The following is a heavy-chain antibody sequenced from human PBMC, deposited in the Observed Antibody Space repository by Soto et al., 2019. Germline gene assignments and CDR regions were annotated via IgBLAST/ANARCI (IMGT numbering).Heavy chain of an antibody. J-gene: IGHJ4*02. Sequence: QVQLQESGPGLVKPSGTLSLTCAVSGGSISSSNWWRWVRQPPGKELEWIGEIYHTGGTNYNPSLKSRVTISVDKSKNEFYLKLSSVTAADTAVYYCARKLDSYSSSPADYWGQGTLVTVSS. CDR3: ARKLDSYSSSPADY. V-gene: IGHV4-4*02. D-gene: IGHD6-6*01. CDR2: IYHTGGT. CDR1: GGSISSSNW.